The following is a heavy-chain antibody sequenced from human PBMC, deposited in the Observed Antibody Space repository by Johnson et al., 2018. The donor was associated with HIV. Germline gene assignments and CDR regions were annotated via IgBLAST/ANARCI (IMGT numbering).Heavy chain of an antibody. CDR2: VSSDGSNK. J-gene: IGHJ3*02. CDR3: AKDQTPHLAAAGDDAFDI. D-gene: IGHD6-13*01. CDR1: GFTFSSYA. Sequence: QVQLVESGGGVVQPGRSLRLSCAASGFTFSSYAMHWVRQAPGKGLEWVAVVSSDGSNKNYADSVKGRFTISRDNSKNTLYLQMNSLRAEDTAVDYCAKDQTPHLAAAGDDAFDIWGQGTMVTVSS. V-gene: IGHV3-30*04.